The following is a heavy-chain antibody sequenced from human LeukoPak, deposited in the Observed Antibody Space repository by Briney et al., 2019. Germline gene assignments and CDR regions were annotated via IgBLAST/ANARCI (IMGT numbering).Heavy chain of an antibody. D-gene: IGHD6-13*01. J-gene: IGHJ4*02. Sequence: GGSLRLSCAASGFTFSTYAMSWVRQAPGKGLEWVSLIYSRGGTSYADSVKGRFTISRDSSKNTLFLQMNSLRVEDTAVYYCARDPPGIAASGTYYWGQGTLVTVSS. CDR2: IYSRGGT. V-gene: IGHV3-53*01. CDR1: GFTFSTYA. CDR3: ARDPPGIAASGTYY.